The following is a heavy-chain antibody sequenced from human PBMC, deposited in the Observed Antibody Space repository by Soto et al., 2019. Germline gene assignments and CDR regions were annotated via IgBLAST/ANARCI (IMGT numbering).Heavy chain of an antibody. CDR2: VWYDGSNK. CDR3: QSVVVTGTYYFDY. Sequence: QVQLVESGGGVVQPGRSLRLSCAASGFTFSSYGMHWVRQAPGKGLEWVAVVWYDGSNKYYADSVRGRFTISRDNSKNTLYLQMNSLRAEDTAGYYCQSVVVTGTYYFDYWGQGTLVTGSS. J-gene: IGHJ4*02. D-gene: IGHD2-21*02. CDR1: GFTFSSYG. V-gene: IGHV3-33*01.